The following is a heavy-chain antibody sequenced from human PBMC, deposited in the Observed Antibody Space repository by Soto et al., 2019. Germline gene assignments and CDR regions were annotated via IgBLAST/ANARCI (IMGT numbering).Heavy chain of an antibody. CDR2: MNPNSGNT. Sequence: GASVKVSCKASGYTFTSYDINWVRQATGQGLEWMGWMNPNSGNTGYAQKFQGRVTMTRNTSISTAYMELSSLRSEDTAVYYCARVPDYDFWSGYSVARESWGKGTLVTVAT. D-gene: IGHD3-3*01. CDR1: GYTFTSYD. J-gene: IGHJ5*02. CDR3: ARVPDYDFWSGYSVARES. V-gene: IGHV1-8*01.